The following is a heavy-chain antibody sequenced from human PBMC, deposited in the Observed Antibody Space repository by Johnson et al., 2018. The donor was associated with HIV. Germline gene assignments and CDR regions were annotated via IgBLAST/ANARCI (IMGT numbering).Heavy chain of an antibody. CDR2: KRYDGSNK. CDR3: ARDSGKWSGVRFAFDI. D-gene: IGHD3-10*01. CDR1: GFTFSTFG. J-gene: IGHJ3*02. V-gene: IGHV3-30*02. Sequence: QVQLVESGGGVVQPGGSLRLSCAASGFTFSTFGMHWVRQAPGKGLEWVSFKRYDGSNKYYADFVKGRFTTSRDNSNNTLYLQMSSLRAEDTAIYYCARDSGKWSGVRFAFDIWGQGTMVTVSS.